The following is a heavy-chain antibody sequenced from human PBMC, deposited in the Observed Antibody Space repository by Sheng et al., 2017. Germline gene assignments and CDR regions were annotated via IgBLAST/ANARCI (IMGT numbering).Heavy chain of an antibody. CDR3: ARGDIVVVPAAEKIFDY. J-gene: IGHJ4*02. CDR2: INHSGST. CDR1: GGSFSGYY. Sequence: QVQLQQWGAGLLKPSETLSLTCAVYGGSFSGYYWSWIRQPPGKGLEWIGEINHSGSTNYNPSLKSRVTISVDTSKNQFSLKLSSVTAADTAVYYCARGDIVVVPAAEKIFDYWGQGTLVTVSS. V-gene: IGHV4-34*01. D-gene: IGHD2-2*01.